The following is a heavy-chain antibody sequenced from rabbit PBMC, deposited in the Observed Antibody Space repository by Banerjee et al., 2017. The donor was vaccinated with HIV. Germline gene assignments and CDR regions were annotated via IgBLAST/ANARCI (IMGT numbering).Heavy chain of an antibody. CDR2: IYAGSSGST. V-gene: IGHV1S45*01. D-gene: IGHD1-1*01. CDR1: GFSFSSSDW. J-gene: IGHJ4*01. CDR3: ARAISGYYWGIDL. Sequence: QQQLEESGGGLVKPGGTLTLTCTASGFSFSSSDWIWWVRQAPGKGLEWIACIYAGSSGSTDYASWAKGRFTISKTSSTTVTLKMTSLTAADTATYFCARAISGYYWGIDLWGPGTLVTVS.